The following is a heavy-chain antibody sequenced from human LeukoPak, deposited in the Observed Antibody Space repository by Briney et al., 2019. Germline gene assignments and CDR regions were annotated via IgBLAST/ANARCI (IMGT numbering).Heavy chain of an antibody. J-gene: IGHJ4*02. D-gene: IGHD3-10*01. Sequence: PSETLSLTCTVSGDSITSSSYYWAWLPQPPGKGLEWIGSINYSWTTDYSPSLKSRVTISADTSNNQFSLKLSSVTAADTAVYYCATAPTEMAWFGEFPWGQGTLVTVSS. V-gene: IGHV4-39*01. CDR1: GDSITSSSYY. CDR2: INYSWTT. CDR3: ATAPTEMAWFGEFP.